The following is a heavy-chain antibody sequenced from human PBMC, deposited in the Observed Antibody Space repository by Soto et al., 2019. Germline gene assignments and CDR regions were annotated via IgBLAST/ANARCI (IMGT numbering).Heavy chain of an antibody. CDR1: GFTFSSYS. V-gene: IGHV3-21*01. D-gene: IGHD4-17*01. J-gene: IGHJ4*02. CDR3: ATATHDYGSYFDY. CDR2: ISSSSSYI. Sequence: GGSLRLSCAASGFTFSSYSMNWVRQAPGKGLEWVSSISSSSSYIYYADSVKGRFTISRDNAKSSLYLQMNSLRAEDTAVYYCATATHDYGSYFDYWGQGTLVTVSS.